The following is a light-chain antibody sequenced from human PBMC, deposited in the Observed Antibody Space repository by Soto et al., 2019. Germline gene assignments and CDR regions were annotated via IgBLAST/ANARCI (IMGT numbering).Light chain of an antibody. Sequence: QPVLPQSSSASASLGSSVKLTCTLSSGHSSYIIAWHQQQPGKAPRYLMKLEGSGSYNKGSGVPDRFSGSSSGADRYLTISNLQFEDEADYYCETWDSNTHTVFGGGTTVTVL. V-gene: IGLV4-60*02. CDR3: ETWDSNTHTV. CDR1: SGHSSYI. CDR2: LEGSGSY. J-gene: IGLJ3*02.